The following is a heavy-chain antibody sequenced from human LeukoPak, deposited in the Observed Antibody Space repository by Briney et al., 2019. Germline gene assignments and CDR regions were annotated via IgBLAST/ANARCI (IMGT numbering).Heavy chain of an antibody. CDR2: ISGNGDST. J-gene: IGHJ4*02. CDR1: GFIFRNYA. D-gene: IGHD6-13*01. V-gene: IGHV3-23*01. CDR3: AKDRHSGSWYDGGVFDS. Sequence: GGSLRLSCVASGFIFRNYAMSWVRQAPGKGLEWVSSISGNGDSTYYTDSVKGRSTISRDTSKHTVYLQMNSLRAEDTAIYYCAKDRHSGSWYDGGVFDSWGLGTLVTVSS.